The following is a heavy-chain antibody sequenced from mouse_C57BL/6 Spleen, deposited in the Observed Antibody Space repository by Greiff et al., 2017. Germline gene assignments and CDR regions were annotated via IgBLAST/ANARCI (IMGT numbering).Heavy chain of an antibody. Sequence: VMLVESGPGLVAPSQSLSITCTVSGFSFTSYGVDWVRQSPGKGLEWLGVIWGVGSTNYNSALKSRLSISNDNSKSKVFLKMNSLQTDDEAMDYCAREHGPGYWYFDVWGTGTTVTVSS. V-gene: IGHV2-6*01. CDR2: IWGVGST. CDR3: AREHGPGYWYFDV. CDR1: GFSFTSYG. D-gene: IGHD1-1*02. J-gene: IGHJ1*03.